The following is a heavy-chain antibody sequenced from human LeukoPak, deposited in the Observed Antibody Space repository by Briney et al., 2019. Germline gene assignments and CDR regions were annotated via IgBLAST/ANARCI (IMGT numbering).Heavy chain of an antibody. J-gene: IGHJ5*02. D-gene: IGHD2-15*01. Sequence: PGGSLRLFCAASGFTFSSYGMHWVRQAPGKGLEWVAVLWYDGTNKHYADSVKGRFTISRDISKNTLYLQMSSLRVEDTAVYYCARDAVIVPSNWFDPWGQGTLVTVSS. V-gene: IGHV3-33*01. CDR3: ARDAVIVPSNWFDP. CDR2: LWYDGTNK. CDR1: GFTFSSYG.